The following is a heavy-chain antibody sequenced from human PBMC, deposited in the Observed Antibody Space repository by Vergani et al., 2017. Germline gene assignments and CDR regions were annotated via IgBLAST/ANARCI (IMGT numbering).Heavy chain of an antibody. CDR2: IKQDGSEK. Sequence: EVQLLESGGDLVQPGGSLRLSCAASGFTFNSYGMHWVRQAPGKGLERVANIKQDGSEKYYVDSVKGRFTISRDNAKNSLYLQMNSLRAEDTAVYYCAREVLLWFGVSTDDAFDIWGQGTMVTVSS. D-gene: IGHD3-10*01. CDR3: AREVLLWFGVSTDDAFDI. J-gene: IGHJ3*02. CDR1: GFTFNSYG. V-gene: IGHV3-7*01.